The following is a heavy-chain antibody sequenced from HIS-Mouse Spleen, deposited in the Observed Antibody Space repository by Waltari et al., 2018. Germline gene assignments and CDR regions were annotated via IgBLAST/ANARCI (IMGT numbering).Heavy chain of an antibody. CDR2: IYWDDDK. CDR1: GFSPSTSRVG. Sequence: QITLKESGPTLVKPTQTLTLTCTFSGFSPSTSRVGVGWIRQPPGKALEWLALIYWDDDKRYSPSLKSRLTITKDTSKNQVVLTMTNMDPVDTATYYCARTVQMATIDYWGQGTLVTVSS. CDR3: ARTVQMATIDY. D-gene: IGHD5-12*01. J-gene: IGHJ4*02. V-gene: IGHV2-5*02.